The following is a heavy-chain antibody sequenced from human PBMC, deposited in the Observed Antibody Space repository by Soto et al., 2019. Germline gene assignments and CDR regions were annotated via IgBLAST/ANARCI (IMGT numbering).Heavy chain of an antibody. CDR1: GGSISSGGYY. CDR2: IYYSGST. Sequence: SETLSLTCTVSGGSISSGGYYWSWIRQHPGKGLEWIGYIYYSGSTYYNPSLKSRVTISVDTSKNQFSLKLSSVTAADTAVYYCARYCSGGSCYGDAFDIWGQGTMVTVSS. V-gene: IGHV4-31*03. J-gene: IGHJ3*02. D-gene: IGHD2-15*01. CDR3: ARYCSGGSCYGDAFDI.